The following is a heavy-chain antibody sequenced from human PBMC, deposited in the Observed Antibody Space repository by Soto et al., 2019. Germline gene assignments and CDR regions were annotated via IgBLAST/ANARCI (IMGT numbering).Heavy chain of an antibody. J-gene: IGHJ4*02. D-gene: IGHD2-2*01. CDR1: GFTFSSYA. CDR2: ISGSGGST. CDR3: AKDRVTGATTEFFDS. V-gene: IGHV3-23*01. Sequence: EVQLLESGGGLVQPGGSLRLSCASSGFTFSSYAMSWVRQAPGKGLEWVSGISGSGGSTYYADSVKGRFTISRDNSKNTLFLQMISLRAEDTALYYCAKDRVTGATTEFFDSWGQGTLVTVSS.